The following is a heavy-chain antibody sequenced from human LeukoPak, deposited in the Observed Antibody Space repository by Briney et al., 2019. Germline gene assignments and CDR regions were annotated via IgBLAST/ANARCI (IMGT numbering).Heavy chain of an antibody. CDR1: GFTFSSYS. D-gene: IGHD3-10*01. CDR3: YRESMVRAGDY. Sequence: GGSLRLSRAASGFTFSSYSMNWVRQAPGKGLEWVSSISSSSSYIYYADSVKGRFTISRDNAKNSLYLQMNSLRAEDTAVYYCYRESMVRAGDYWGQGTLVTVSS. J-gene: IGHJ4*02. CDR2: ISSSSSYI. V-gene: IGHV3-21*01.